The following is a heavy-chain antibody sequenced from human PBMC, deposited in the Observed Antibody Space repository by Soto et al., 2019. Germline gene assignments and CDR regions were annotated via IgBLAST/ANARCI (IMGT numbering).Heavy chain of an antibody. Sequence: PGGSLRLSCAASGFTFSSYAMSWVRQAPGKGLEWVSAISGSGGSTYYADYVRGRFTISRDNSKNTLYLQMNSLRAEDTAVYYCAKSLSVGATTPFDYWGQGTLVTVSS. CDR3: AKSLSVGATTPFDY. J-gene: IGHJ4*02. D-gene: IGHD1-26*01. V-gene: IGHV3-23*01. CDR1: GFTFSSYA. CDR2: ISGSGGST.